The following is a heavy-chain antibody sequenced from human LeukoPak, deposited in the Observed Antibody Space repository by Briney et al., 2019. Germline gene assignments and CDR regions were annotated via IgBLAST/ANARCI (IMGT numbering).Heavy chain of an antibody. V-gene: IGHV4-61*02. D-gene: IGHD6-13*01. CDR1: GGSISSSSYY. CDR3: ARGAEAGTDGY. J-gene: IGHJ4*02. Sequence: SETLSLTCTVSGGSISSSSYYWSWIRQPAGKGLEWIGRIYTSGSTNYNPSLKSRVTISVDTSKNQFSLKLSSVTAADTAVYYCARGAEAGTDGYWGQGTLVTVSS. CDR2: IYTSGST.